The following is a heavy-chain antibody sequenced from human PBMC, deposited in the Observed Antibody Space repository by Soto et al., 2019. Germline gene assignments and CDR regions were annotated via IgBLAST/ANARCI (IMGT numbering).Heavy chain of an antibody. D-gene: IGHD4-17*01. Sequence: SVKVSCKASGFTFTSSAVQWVRQARGQRLEWIGWIVVGSGNTNYAQKFQERVTITRDMSTSTAYMELSSLRSEDTAVYYCAAPTVTSYYYYYGMDVWGQGTTVTVSS. J-gene: IGHJ6*02. V-gene: IGHV1-58*01. CDR2: IVVGSGNT. CDR1: GFTFTSSA. CDR3: AAPTVTSYYYYYGMDV.